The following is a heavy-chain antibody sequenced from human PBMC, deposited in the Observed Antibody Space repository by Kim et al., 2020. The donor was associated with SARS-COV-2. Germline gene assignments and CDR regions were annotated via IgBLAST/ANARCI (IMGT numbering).Heavy chain of an antibody. CDR1: GYTFSSYG. D-gene: IGHD3-22*01. V-gene: IGHV1-18*01. J-gene: IGHJ4*02. CDR3: ARGGVGRDYDNSGTYYFDY. Sequence: ASVKVSCKASGYTFSSYGISWVRQAPGQGLEWMGWISVYNGNTQYAQKLQGRVTMTTDTSTSTAYMELRSLRSDDTAVYYCARGGVGRDYDNSGTYYFDYWGQGTLVTVSS. CDR2: ISVYNGNT.